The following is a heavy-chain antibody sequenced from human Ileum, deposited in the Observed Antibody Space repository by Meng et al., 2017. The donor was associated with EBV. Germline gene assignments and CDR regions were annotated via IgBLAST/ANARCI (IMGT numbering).Heavy chain of an antibody. V-gene: IGHV4-34*01. D-gene: IGHD6-13*01. Sequence: QGRLPAGGAGLLNPSETLPLTCAVYGGSFSGYYWTWIRQPPGKGLEWIGEINHSGSTNYNPSLKSRVTISVDKNQFSLKLSSVTAADTAVYYCARGFYTYGSSCFDYWGQGTLVTVSS. CDR3: ARGFYTYGSSCFDY. J-gene: IGHJ4*02. CDR1: GGSFSGYY. CDR2: INHSGST.